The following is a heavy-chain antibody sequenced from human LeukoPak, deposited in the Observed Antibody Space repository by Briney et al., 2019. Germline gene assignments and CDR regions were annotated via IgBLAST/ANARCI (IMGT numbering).Heavy chain of an antibody. J-gene: IGHJ4*02. D-gene: IGHD3-22*01. CDR2: ISSRSSTK. CDR1: GFTFSDYE. V-gene: IGHV3-48*03. CDR3: AREMKDSSGSFLAH. Sequence: GGSLRLSCAASGFTFSDYEMNWVRQAPGKGLEWVSYISSRSSTKYYADSVRGRFTVSRDNAKSSLYLQMNSLRAEDTALYYCAREMKDSSGSFLAHWGQGTLVTVSS.